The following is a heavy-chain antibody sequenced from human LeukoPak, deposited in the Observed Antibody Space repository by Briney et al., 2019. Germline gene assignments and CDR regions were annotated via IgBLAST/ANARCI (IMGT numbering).Heavy chain of an antibody. CDR1: GFTFNIHW. D-gene: IGHD2-2*01. CDR3: ARDRGHAYFFDY. Sequence: GGSLRLSCAASGFTFNIHWMHWVRQVPGKGLVWVARVNTDGSSTTYADSVKGRFTISRDNAKDTLYLQMNTLRAEDTAMYYCARDRGHAYFFDYWGHGTLVTVSS. CDR2: VNTDGSST. V-gene: IGHV3-74*03. J-gene: IGHJ4*01.